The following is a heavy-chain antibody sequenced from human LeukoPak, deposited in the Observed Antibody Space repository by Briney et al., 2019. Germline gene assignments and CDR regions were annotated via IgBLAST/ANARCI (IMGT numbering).Heavy chain of an antibody. CDR1: GGTFSSYA. Sequence: SVKVSCKASGGTFSSYAISWVRQAPGQGLEWMGGIIPIFGTANYAQKFQGRVTTTADESTSTAHMELSSLRSEDTAVYYCARDLGVVVAARGDYYYYYGMDVWGQGTTVTVSS. CDR3: ARDLGVVVAARGDYYYYYGMDV. D-gene: IGHD2-15*01. V-gene: IGHV1-69*13. CDR2: IIPIFGTA. J-gene: IGHJ6*02.